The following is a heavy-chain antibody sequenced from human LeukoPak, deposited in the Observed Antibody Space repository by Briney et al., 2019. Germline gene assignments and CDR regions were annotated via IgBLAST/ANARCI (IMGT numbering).Heavy chain of an antibody. D-gene: IGHD5-24*01. CDR3: AREGEGDGYNGPGDY. CDR1: GGTFSSYA. V-gene: IGHV1-69*01. Sequence: ASVKVSCKASGGTFSSYAISWVRQAPGQGLAWMGGIIPIFGTANYAQKLQGRVRITADESTSTAYMELSSMRSEDTAVYYCAREGEGDGYNGPGDYWGQGTLVAVSS. J-gene: IGHJ4*02. CDR2: IIPIFGTA.